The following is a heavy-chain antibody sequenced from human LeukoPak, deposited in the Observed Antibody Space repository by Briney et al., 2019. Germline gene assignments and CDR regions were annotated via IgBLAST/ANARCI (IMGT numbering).Heavy chain of an antibody. D-gene: IGHD2-15*01. CDR3: ARVWCSGGSCYSGYYYYYMDV. CDR2: IYYSGST. CDR1: GGSISSSSYY. Sequence: SETLSLTCTVSGGSISSSSYYWGWIRQPPGKGLEWIGSIYYSGSTYYNPSLKSRVTISVDTSKNQFSLKLSSVTAADTAVYYCARVWCSGGSCYSGYYYYYMDVWGKGTTVTVSS. V-gene: IGHV4-39*07. J-gene: IGHJ6*03.